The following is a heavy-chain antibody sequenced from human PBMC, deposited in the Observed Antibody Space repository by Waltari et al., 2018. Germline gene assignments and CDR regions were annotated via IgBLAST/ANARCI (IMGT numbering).Heavy chain of an antibody. V-gene: IGHV3-33*01. CDR1: GFTFSSYG. J-gene: IGHJ3*02. D-gene: IGHD1-26*01. CDR3: ASPTGGSGSYNAFDI. CDR2: IWYDGSNK. Sequence: QVQLVESGGGVVQPGRSLRLSCAASGFTFSSYGMHWVRQAPGKGLEWVAVIWYDGSNKYYADSGKGRVTSSRDNSKNTLYRQMNSLRAEDTAVYYCASPTGGSGSYNAFDIWGQGTMVTVSS.